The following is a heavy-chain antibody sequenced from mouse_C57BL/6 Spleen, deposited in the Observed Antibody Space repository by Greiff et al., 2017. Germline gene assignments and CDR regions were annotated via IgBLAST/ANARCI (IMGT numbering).Heavy chain of an antibody. CDR2: IDPSDSYT. J-gene: IGHJ2*01. CDR1: GYTFTSYW. CDR3: ARKNYYGSRYYFDY. V-gene: IGHV1-50*01. D-gene: IGHD1-1*01. Sequence: QVQLQQPGAELVKPGASVKLSCKASGYTFTSYWMQWVKQRPGQGLEWIGEIDPSDSYTNSNQKFTGKATLTVDTSSSTAYMQLSSLTSEDSAVYYCARKNYYGSRYYFDYWGQGTTLTVSS.